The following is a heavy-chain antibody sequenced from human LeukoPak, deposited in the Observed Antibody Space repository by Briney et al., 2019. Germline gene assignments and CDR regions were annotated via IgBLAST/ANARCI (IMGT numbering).Heavy chain of an antibody. CDR1: GFTFSSYA. D-gene: IGHD3-10*02. J-gene: IGHJ4*02. Sequence: GGSLRLSCAASGFTFSSYAMHWVRQAPGKGLEWVAVISYDGSNKYYADSVKGRFTISRDNSKNTLYLQMNSLRAEDTAVYYCAKSRVRGVYYFDYWGQGTLVTVSS. CDR3: AKSRVRGVYYFDY. CDR2: ISYDGSNK. V-gene: IGHV3-30-3*01.